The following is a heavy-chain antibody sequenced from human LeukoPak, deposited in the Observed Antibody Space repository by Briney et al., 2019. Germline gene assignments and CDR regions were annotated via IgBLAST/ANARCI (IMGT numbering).Heavy chain of an antibody. CDR1: GYTLPGDY. Sequence: ASVQGSCQASGYTLPGDYMHWVRQAPGQGLEWMGWMNPNSGGTKYAQKFQGRVTMTRDTSISTAYMELSRLRSDDTAMYYCARDKLGLGELSLYDQWGQGTLVTVFS. CDR3: ARDKLGLGELSLYDQ. CDR2: MNPNSGGT. D-gene: IGHD3-16*02. V-gene: IGHV1-2*02. J-gene: IGHJ5*02.